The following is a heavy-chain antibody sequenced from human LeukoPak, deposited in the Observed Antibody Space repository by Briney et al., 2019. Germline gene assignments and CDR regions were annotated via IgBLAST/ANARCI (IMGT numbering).Heavy chain of an antibody. CDR1: GGSISSYY. J-gene: IGHJ4*02. Sequence: SETLSLTCTVSGGSISSYYWSWIRQPPGKGLEWIGYIYYSGSTKYNPSLKSRVTISVDTSKNQFSLKLSSVTAADTAVYYCARDYYGSGAFDYWGQGTLVTVSS. CDR3: ARDYYGSGAFDY. CDR2: IYYSGST. V-gene: IGHV4-59*01. D-gene: IGHD3-10*01.